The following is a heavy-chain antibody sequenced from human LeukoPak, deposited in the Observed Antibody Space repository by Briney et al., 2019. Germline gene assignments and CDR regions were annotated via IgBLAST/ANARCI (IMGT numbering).Heavy chain of an antibody. CDR3: ARAYCVGDCTVLHIYFDN. CDR2: IYHSGST. Sequence: SGTLSLTCAVYGGSFSGYYWGWIRQPPGKGLEWIGSIYHSGSTYYNPSLKSRVTISVDTSKNQFSLKLSSVTAADTAVYYCARAYCVGDCTVLHIYFDNWGQGTLVTVSS. CDR1: GGSFSGYY. J-gene: IGHJ4*02. V-gene: IGHV4-38-2*01. D-gene: IGHD2-21*02.